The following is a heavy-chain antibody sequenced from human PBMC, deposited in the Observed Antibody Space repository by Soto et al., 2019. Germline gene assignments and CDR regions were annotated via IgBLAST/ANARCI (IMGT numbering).Heavy chain of an antibody. J-gene: IGHJ4*02. CDR2: ISYEGSNK. CDR3: ARGPSSLTRFDY. CDR1: RFTLSSYA. V-gene: IGHV3-30-3*01. Sequence: GGALILYCSGSRFTLSSYAMHGVRQAPSKGLAWVAVISYEGSNKCYADSVKGRFTISRENSKNTLYLQMNSMRAEDTAVYYCARGPSSLTRFDYWGQGT. D-gene: IGHD2-2*01.